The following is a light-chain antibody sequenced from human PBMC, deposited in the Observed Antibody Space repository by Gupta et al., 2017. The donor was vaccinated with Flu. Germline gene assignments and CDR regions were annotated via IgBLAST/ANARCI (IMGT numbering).Light chain of an antibody. J-gene: IGLJ1*01. Sequence: QSVLAQPPSASGTPGQRVTISCSGSSSNIGSNTVNWYQQVPSAAPKLLIYGNNQRPSRVPDRFSGSKSGTSASLAISGLQSEDEADYYCAAWDDSLNGHYVFGTGTRVTVL. CDR3: AAWDDSLNGHYV. CDR2: GNN. CDR1: SSNIGSNT. V-gene: IGLV1-44*01.